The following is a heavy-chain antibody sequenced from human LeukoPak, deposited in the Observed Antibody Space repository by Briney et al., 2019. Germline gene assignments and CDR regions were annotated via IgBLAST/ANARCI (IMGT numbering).Heavy chain of an antibody. D-gene: IGHD6-6*01. Sequence: PSETLSLTCTVSGGSISSGYYYWGWIRQPPGKGLEWIGSVFYSGSTSYNPSFKSRITMSVDTSKNQFSLRLSSVTAADTAVYYCARNSSTVAARLDPHYYYSCMDVWGKGTTVTVSS. V-gene: IGHV4-39*01. CDR2: VFYSGST. CDR3: ARNSSTVAARLDPHYYYSCMDV. J-gene: IGHJ6*03. CDR1: GGSISSGYYY.